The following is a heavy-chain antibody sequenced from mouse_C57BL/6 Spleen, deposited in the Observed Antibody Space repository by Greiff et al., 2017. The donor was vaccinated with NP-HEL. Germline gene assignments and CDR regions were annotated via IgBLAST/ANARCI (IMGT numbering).Heavy chain of an antibody. V-gene: IGHV14-1*01. Sequence: VQLQQSGAELVRPGASVKLSCTASGFNIKDYYMHWVKQRPEQGLEWIGRIDPEDGDTEYAPKFQGKATMTADTSSNTAYLQLSSLTSEDTAVYYCTTIYYYGSSHFDVWGTGTTVTVSS. J-gene: IGHJ1*03. D-gene: IGHD1-1*01. CDR1: GFNIKDYY. CDR2: IDPEDGDT. CDR3: TTIYYYGSSHFDV.